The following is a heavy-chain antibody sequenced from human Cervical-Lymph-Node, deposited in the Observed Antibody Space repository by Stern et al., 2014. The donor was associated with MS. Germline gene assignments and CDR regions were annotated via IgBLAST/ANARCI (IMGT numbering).Heavy chain of an antibody. CDR1: GYTFTSYG. D-gene: IGHD3-16*01. CDR3: ARGEEY. CDR2: ISIYNGNT. J-gene: IGHJ4*02. Sequence: QVQLVPSGVEVKKSGASVKVSCKASGYTFTSYGITWVRQAPGQGLEWVGWISIYNGNTRYAQKFQGRVTMTSDTSTSTAYMELRSLRSDDTAVYDCARGEEYWGQGTLVTVSS. V-gene: IGHV1-18*01.